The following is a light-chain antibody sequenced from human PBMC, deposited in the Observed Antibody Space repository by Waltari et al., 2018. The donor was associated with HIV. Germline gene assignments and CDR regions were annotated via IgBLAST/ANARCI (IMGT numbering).Light chain of an antibody. J-gene: IGLJ2*01. CDR3: ASWDDSLGGYWI. V-gene: IGLV1-47*01. CDR1: TSTTGRNY. Sequence: QSVVTQPPSASGTPGQSVTIPCSAGTSTTGRNYVYCYQPLSGTSPNLPIYMNDQRPSGVPDRISGSKSGTSASLAISGLRSEDEADYYCASWDDSLGGYWIFGGGTNLTVL. CDR2: MND.